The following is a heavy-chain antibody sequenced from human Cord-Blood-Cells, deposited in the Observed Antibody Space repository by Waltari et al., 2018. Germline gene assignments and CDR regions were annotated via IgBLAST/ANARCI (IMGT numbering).Heavy chain of an antibody. V-gene: IGHV2-70*01. CDR2: IDWDDDK. CDR3: ARIPTTYYYGSGSYRAYKGGAFDI. J-gene: IGHJ3*02. CDR1: GSSLSTSRMS. D-gene: IGHD3-10*01. Sequence: QVTLRESGPALVQPTQTLTLTCTFSGSSLSTSRMSVTWLRPPPGQARECPALIDWDDDKYYRTSLKTSLTVSKDTSKNQVVLTMTNMDPVDTATYYCARIPTTYYYGSGSYRAYKGGAFDIWGQGTMVTVSS.